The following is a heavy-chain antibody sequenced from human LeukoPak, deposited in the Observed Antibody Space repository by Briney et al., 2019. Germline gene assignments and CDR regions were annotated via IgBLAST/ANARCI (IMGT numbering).Heavy chain of an antibody. Sequence: GGSLRLSCAASGFTFSSYAMHWVRQAPGKGLEWVAIISYDGSNKYYADSVKGRFTISRDNSKNSLYLQMNSLRAEDTAVYYCARRYFDYWGQGTLVTVSS. V-gene: IGHV3-30-3*01. CDR2: ISYDGSNK. J-gene: IGHJ4*02. CDR3: ARRYFDY. CDR1: GFTFSSYA.